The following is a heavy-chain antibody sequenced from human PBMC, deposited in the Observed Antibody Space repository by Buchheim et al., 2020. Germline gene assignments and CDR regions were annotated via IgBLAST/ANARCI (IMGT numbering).Heavy chain of an antibody. D-gene: IGHD2-2*01. CDR2: ISGSGGST. CDR1: GLTFSSYA. Sequence: EVQLLESGGGLVQPGGSLRLSCAASGLTFSSYAMSWVRQAPGKGLEWVSAISGSGGSTSYADSVKGRFTISRHNSKHTLYLQMNSVKAEDTAVYYCAKEGGGYVVLPAALAGWGQGTL. V-gene: IGHV3-23*01. CDR3: AKEGGGYVVLPAALAG. J-gene: IGHJ4*02.